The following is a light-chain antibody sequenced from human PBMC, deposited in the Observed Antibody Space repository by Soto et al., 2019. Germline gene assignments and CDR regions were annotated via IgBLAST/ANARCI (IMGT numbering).Light chain of an antibody. J-gene: IGKJ1*01. CDR1: QSVSSSF. Sequence: EIVLTQSPGTLSLSPGERATLSCRTSQSVSSSFLAWYQQKVGQAPRLLIYGASSRATGIPARFSGSGPGTDFTLTISSLEPEDFAVYYCQQCDDWPRTFGQGTKVDIK. CDR2: GAS. CDR3: QQCDDWPRT. V-gene: IGKV3-20*01.